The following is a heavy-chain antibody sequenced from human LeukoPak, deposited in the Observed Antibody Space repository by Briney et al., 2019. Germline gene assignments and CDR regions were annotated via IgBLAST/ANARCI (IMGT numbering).Heavy chain of an antibody. D-gene: IGHD1-7*01. Sequence: GGSLRLSCTASGFTFGDYAMSWVRQAPGKGLEWVSYISPSSSRIDYAASVRGRFTISRDNAKSSLYLQMNSLSTDDTAVYYCARMNYVSSGWGAPFDDWGQGTLVTVSS. CDR3: ARMNYVSSGWGAPFDD. J-gene: IGHJ4*02. CDR1: GFTFGDYA. CDR2: ISPSSSRI. V-gene: IGHV3-48*04.